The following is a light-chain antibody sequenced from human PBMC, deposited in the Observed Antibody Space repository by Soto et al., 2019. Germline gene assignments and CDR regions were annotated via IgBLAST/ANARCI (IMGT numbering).Light chain of an antibody. J-gene: IGKJ3*01. V-gene: IGKV1-27*01. CDR2: AAS. CDR1: QGISNY. Sequence: DIQMTQSPSSLSASVGDRVTITWRASQGISNYLAWYQQKPGKVPKTLIYAASTLQSGVPSRFSGSGSGTDFTLTISGLQPEDVATYYCQKYNSARETFGPGTKVDI. CDR3: QKYNSARET.